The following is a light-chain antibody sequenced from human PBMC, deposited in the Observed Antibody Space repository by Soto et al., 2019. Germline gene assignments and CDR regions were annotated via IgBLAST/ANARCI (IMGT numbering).Light chain of an antibody. V-gene: IGLV1-40*01. CDR3: QSYDSSLRGV. Sequence: QSVLTQPPSVSGAPGQRVTISCTGSNSDIGAGYDVHWYQQLPGTAPKLVIYANNNRPSGVPDRFSASKSGTSASLAITGLQADDEADYYCQSYDSSLRGVFGTWTKVTVL. CDR2: ANN. J-gene: IGLJ1*01. CDR1: NSDIGAGYD.